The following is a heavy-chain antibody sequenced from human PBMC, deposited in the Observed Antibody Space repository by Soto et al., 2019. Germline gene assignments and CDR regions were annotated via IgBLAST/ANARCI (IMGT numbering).Heavy chain of an antibody. V-gene: IGHV3-30-3*01. Sequence: GGSLRLSCAASGFTFRSYAMHWVRQAPGKGLEWVAVISYDGSNKYYADSVKGRFTISRDNSKNTLYLQMNSLRAEDTAVYYCARSRKGDYDPYFDYWGQGTLVTVSS. D-gene: IGHD4-17*01. CDR2: ISYDGSNK. CDR3: ARSRKGDYDPYFDY. J-gene: IGHJ4*02. CDR1: GFTFRSYA.